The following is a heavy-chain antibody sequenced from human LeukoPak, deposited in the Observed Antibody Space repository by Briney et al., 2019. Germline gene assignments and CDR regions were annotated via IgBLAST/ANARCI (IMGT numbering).Heavy chain of an antibody. V-gene: IGHV1-8*03. J-gene: IGHJ4*02. CDR2: INTKSGMT. D-gene: IGHD4-17*01. Sequence: ASVKVSCKASGYTFTRYDINWVRQATGQGLEWMGWINTKSGMTGHAQKFQGRITITKDTSISTVYMELSSLSSEDTAVYFCARAPRWYGDYFPGIDYWGQGTLVTVSS. CDR3: ARAPRWYGDYFPGIDY. CDR1: GYTFTRYD.